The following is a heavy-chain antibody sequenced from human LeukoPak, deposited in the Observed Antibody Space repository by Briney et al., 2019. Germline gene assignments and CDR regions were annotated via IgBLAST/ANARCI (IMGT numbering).Heavy chain of an antibody. J-gene: IGHJ6*03. CDR3: ARGVPAAIGPLYYYYMDV. D-gene: IGHD2-2*01. Sequence: GASVKVSCKASGGTFSSYAISWVRQAPGLGLEWMGGIIPIFGTANYAQKFQGRVTITTDESTSTAYMELSSLRSEDTAVYYCARGVPAAIGPLYYYYMDVWGKGTTVTVSS. CDR1: GGTFSSYA. CDR2: IIPIFGTA. V-gene: IGHV1-69*05.